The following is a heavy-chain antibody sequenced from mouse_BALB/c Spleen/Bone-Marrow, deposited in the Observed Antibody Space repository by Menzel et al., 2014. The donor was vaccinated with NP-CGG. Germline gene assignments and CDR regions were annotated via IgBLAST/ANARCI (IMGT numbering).Heavy chain of an antibody. Sequence: EVQLQQSGPELVKPGASVKISCKASGYSFTGYFMNWVMQSHGKSLEWIGRINPYNGDTFYNQKFKGKATLTVDKSSSTAHMELRSLASEDSAVYYCARSGEYDGFAYWGQGTLVTVSA. CDR2: INPYNGDT. J-gene: IGHJ3*01. V-gene: IGHV1-20*02. CDR1: GYSFTGYF. CDR3: ARSGEYDGFAY. D-gene: IGHD2-14*01.